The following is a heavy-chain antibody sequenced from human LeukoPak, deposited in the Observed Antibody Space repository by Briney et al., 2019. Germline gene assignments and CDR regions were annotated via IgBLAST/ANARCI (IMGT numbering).Heavy chain of an antibody. CDR1: GFTFSSYA. CDR3: AKPYDFWSGYYGDY. D-gene: IGHD3-3*01. CDR2: ISGSGGST. Sequence: GGSLRLSCAASGFTFSSYAMSWVRQAPGKGLEWASAISGSGGSTYYADSVKGRFTISRDNSKNTLYLQMNSLRAEDTAVYYCAKPYDFWSGYYGDYWGRGTLVTVSS. J-gene: IGHJ4*02. V-gene: IGHV3-23*01.